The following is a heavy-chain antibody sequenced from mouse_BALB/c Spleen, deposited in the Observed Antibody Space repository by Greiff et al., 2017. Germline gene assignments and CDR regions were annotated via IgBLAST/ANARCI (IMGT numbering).Heavy chain of an antibody. Sequence: EVKLVESGGGLVQPGGSLRLSCATSGFTFTDYYMSWVRQPPGKALEWLGFIRNKANGYTTEYSASVKGRFTISRDNSQSILYLQMNTLRAEDSATYYCARYYYGSSSWFAYWGQGTLVTVSA. CDR3: ARYYYGSSSWFAY. D-gene: IGHD1-1*01. V-gene: IGHV7-3*02. CDR2: IRNKANGYTT. J-gene: IGHJ3*01. CDR1: GFTFTDYY.